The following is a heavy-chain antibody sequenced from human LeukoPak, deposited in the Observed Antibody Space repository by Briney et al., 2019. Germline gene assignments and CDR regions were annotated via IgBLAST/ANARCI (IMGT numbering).Heavy chain of an antibody. Sequence: ASVKVSCKASGYTFTSYYMHWVRQAPGQGLEWMGIINPSGGSTSYAQKFQGRVTMTRDTSTSTVYMELSSLRSEDTAVYYCARSGYSSGWTPFYFDYWGQGTLVTVSS. J-gene: IGHJ4*02. CDR2: INPSGGST. CDR1: GYTFTSYY. CDR3: ARSGYSSGWTPFYFDY. V-gene: IGHV1-46*01. D-gene: IGHD6-19*01.